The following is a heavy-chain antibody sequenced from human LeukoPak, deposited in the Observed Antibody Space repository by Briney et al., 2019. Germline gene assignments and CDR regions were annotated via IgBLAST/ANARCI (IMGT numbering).Heavy chain of an antibody. CDR3: ARFRKTYYYYYYMDV. V-gene: IGHV4-34*01. Sequence: SATLPLTCAVYGGSFSGYYWSWIRPPPGKGLEWIGEINHSGSTNYNPTLKSRVTISVDTSKNKFSLKLSSVTAADTAVYYCARFRKTYYYYYYMDVWGKGTTVTVSS. J-gene: IGHJ6*03. CDR2: INHSGST. CDR1: GGSFSGYY.